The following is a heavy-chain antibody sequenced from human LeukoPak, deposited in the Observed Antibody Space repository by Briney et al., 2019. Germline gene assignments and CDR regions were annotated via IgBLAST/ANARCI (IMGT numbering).Heavy chain of an antibody. CDR3: ARVIAVAGTHWFDP. CDR1: GGSISSYY. CDR2: IYYSGST. V-gene: IGHV4-59*01. J-gene: IGHJ5*02. Sequence: SETLSLTCTVSGGSISSYYWSWIRQPPGKGLEWIGYIYYSGSTNYNPSLKSRVTISVDTSKNQFSLKLSSVTAADTAVYYCARVIAVAGTHWFDPWGQGTLVTVPS. D-gene: IGHD6-19*01.